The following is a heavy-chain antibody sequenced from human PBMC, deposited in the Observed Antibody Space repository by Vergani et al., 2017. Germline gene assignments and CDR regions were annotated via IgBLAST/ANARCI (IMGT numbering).Heavy chain of an antibody. CDR3: AGPRYYGGNGGLDY. V-gene: IGHV5-51*03. CDR2: IYPGDSDT. J-gene: IGHJ4*02. D-gene: IGHD4-23*01. Sequence: EVELVQSGPEMRKPGESLKISCKGSEYSFGNYWIGWVRQMPGKGLEWMGIIYPGDSDTRYSPSFQGQFTISADKSISTAYLQWSSLKAADTAMYYCAGPRYYGGNGGLDYWSQGTLVTVSS. CDR1: EYSFGNYW.